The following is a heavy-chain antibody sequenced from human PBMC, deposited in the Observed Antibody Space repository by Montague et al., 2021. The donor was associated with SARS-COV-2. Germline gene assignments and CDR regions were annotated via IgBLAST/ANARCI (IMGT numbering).Heavy chain of an antibody. J-gene: IGHJ4*02. Sequence: SETLSLTCSVSRGSINNYYWSWIRQPPGKGLEWIGYISYSGSTDYNPSLKSRVTISVDTSKNQFSLKLSSVTAADTAVYYCARDSEDGYNYYLDNWGQGSLVTVSS. CDR1: RGSINNYY. D-gene: IGHD5-24*01. V-gene: IGHV4-59*01. CDR2: ISYSGST. CDR3: ARDSEDGYNYYLDN.